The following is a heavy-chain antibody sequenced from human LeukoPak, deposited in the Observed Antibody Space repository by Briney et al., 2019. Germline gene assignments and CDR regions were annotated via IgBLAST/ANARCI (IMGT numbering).Heavy chain of an antibody. Sequence: SETLSLTCIVSGGSISNSTYYWGWIRQPPGKGLEWIGSIYYSGYTYYNPSLKSRVTISVDTSKNQFSLKLSSVTAADTAVYYCASGRPSDYYYYYGMDVWGKGTTVTVSS. V-gene: IGHV4-39*01. CDR1: GGSISNSTYY. CDR2: IYYSGYT. J-gene: IGHJ6*04. CDR3: ASGRPSDYYYYYGMDV.